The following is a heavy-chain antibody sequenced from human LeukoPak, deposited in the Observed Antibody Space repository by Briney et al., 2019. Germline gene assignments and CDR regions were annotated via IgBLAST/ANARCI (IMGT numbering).Heavy chain of an antibody. J-gene: IGHJ5*02. D-gene: IGHD2-2*02. CDR3: ARVTAPWYCSSTSCYTGGWFDP. Sequence: GASVKVSCKASGYTFTSYGISWVRQAPGQGLEWMGWISAYNGNTNYAQKLQGRVTMTTDTSTSTAYMELRSLRSDDTAVYYCARVTAPWYCSSTSCYTGGWFDPWGQGTLVTVSS. CDR1: GYTFTSYG. CDR2: ISAYNGNT. V-gene: IGHV1-18*01.